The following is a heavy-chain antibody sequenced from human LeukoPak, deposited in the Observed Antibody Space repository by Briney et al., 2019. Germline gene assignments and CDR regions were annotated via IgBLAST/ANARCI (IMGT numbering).Heavy chain of an antibody. Sequence: PSETLSLTCTVSGYPVSSAYYWGWIRQPPGKGLEWIGSIFHTGSTYYNPSLKSRVTISEDTSKNQFSLNLTSVTAADTALYFCANLDSWSGSSDIWGQGTMVTVSS. V-gene: IGHV4-38-2*02. D-gene: IGHD3-3*01. CDR3: ANLDSWSGSSDI. J-gene: IGHJ3*02. CDR2: IFHTGST. CDR1: GYPVSSAYY.